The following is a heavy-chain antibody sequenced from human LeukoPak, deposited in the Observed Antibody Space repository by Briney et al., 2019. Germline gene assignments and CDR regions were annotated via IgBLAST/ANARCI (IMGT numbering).Heavy chain of an antibody. V-gene: IGHV3-66*01. D-gene: IGHD3-3*01. J-gene: IGHJ4*02. Sequence: GGSLRLSCAASGFTVSSNYMSWVRQAPGKGLEWVSVIYSGGSTYYADSVKGRFTISRDNSKNTLYLQMNSLRAEDTAVYYCAKDRTENDFWSGYFDYWGQGTLVTVSS. CDR2: IYSGGST. CDR1: GFTVSSNY. CDR3: AKDRTENDFWSGYFDY.